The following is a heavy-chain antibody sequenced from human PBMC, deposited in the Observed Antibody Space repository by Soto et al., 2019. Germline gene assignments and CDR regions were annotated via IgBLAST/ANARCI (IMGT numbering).Heavy chain of an antibody. D-gene: IGHD6-13*01. CDR1: GGSITRGPSS. J-gene: IGHJ5*02. V-gene: IGHV4-30-2*01. CDR2: ISHSVST. CDR3: VRESAPSGPNYFDT. Sequence: SETLSLTCSVSGGSITRGPSSCNWVRQPPGKGLEWIAYISHSVSTYYNPSLKGRVTVSVDSSKNQFSLKLDSVSAADTAIYYCVRESAPSGPNYFDTWGPGTRVTVSS.